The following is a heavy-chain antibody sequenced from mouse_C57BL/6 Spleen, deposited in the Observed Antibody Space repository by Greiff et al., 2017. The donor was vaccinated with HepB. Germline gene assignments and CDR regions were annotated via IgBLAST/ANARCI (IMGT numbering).Heavy chain of an antibody. CDR2: IDPSDSYT. J-gene: IGHJ2*01. Sequence: QVQLQQPGAELVMPGASVKLSCKASGYTFTSYWMHWVKQRPGQGLEWIGEIDPSDSYTNYNQKFTGKSTLTVDKSSSTAYMQLSSLTSEDSAVYYCARRGLLYYFDYWGQGTTLTVSS. D-gene: IGHD1-1*02. V-gene: IGHV1-69*01. CDR1: GYTFTSYW. CDR3: ARRGLLYYFDY.